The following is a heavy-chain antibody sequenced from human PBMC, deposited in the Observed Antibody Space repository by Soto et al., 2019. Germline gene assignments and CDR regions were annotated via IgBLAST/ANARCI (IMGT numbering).Heavy chain of an antibody. CDR1: GYTFTSYG. V-gene: IGHV1-18*01. D-gene: IGHD6-13*01. J-gene: IGHJ5*02. CDR2: ISAYNGNT. Sequence: GASVKVSCKASGYTFTSYGISWVRQAPGQGLEWMGWISAYNGNTNYAQKLQGRVTMTTDTSTSTAYMELRSLRSDDTAVYYCANLQGSSSWFDNWFDPWGQGTLVTVSS. CDR3: ANLQGSSSWFDNWFDP.